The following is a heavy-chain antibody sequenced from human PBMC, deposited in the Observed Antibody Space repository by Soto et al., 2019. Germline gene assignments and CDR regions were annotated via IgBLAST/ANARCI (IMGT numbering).Heavy chain of an antibody. V-gene: IGHV4-39*01. Sequence: SETLSLTCAVSGGSIGTSAYYWGWIRQAPGKGLEWIGSINHSGNTYLSPSLKDRVTMSVDTSKNSFSLKLRSATAADTGLYYCSRRAPEGFDPWGQGTLVTVS. CDR2: INHSGNT. J-gene: IGHJ5*02. CDR1: GGSIGTSAYY. CDR3: SRRAPEGFDP.